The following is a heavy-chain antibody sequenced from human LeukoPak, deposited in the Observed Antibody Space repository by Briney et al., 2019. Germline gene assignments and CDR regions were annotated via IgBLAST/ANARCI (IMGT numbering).Heavy chain of an antibody. D-gene: IGHD4/OR15-4a*01. CDR2: IRHDGSYK. CDR1: GFTFTSYG. CDR3: ARRAGAYSHPYDY. V-gene: IGHV3-30*02. J-gene: IGHJ4*02. Sequence: GGSLRLSCVVSGFTFTSYGVHWVRQAPGKGLEWVAFIRHDGSYKDYADSVKGRFTISRDNSKNTLYLQMNSLRAEDTAVYYCARRAGAYSHPYDYWGQGTLVTVSS.